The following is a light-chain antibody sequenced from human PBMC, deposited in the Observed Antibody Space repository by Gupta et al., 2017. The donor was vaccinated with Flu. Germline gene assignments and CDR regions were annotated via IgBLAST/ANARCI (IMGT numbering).Light chain of an antibody. CDR2: AAS. CDR3: QQAQSFPIT. CDR1: QGIASI. Sequence: GAKVTITCRASQGIASIVAWYQQKPGIAPKLLIYAASSLQSGVPSRFSGSESGTDFTLTISSLQPEDFATYYCQQAQSFPITFGQGTRVEIK. V-gene: IGKV1-12*01. J-gene: IGKJ5*01.